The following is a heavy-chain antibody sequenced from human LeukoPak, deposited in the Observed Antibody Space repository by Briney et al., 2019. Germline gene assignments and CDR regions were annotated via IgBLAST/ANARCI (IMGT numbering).Heavy chain of an antibody. V-gene: IGHV3-48*01. CDR3: ARDQPGGYYDSSGYLWYAFDI. J-gene: IGHJ3*02. D-gene: IGHD3-22*01. Sequence: QPGGSLRLXCAASGFTFSSYSMNWVRQAPGKGLEWVSYISSSSRTIYYADSVKGRFTISRDNAKNSLYLQMNSLRAEDTAVYYCARDQPGGYYDSSGYLWYAFDIWGQGTMVTVSS. CDR1: GFTFSSYS. CDR2: ISSSSRTI.